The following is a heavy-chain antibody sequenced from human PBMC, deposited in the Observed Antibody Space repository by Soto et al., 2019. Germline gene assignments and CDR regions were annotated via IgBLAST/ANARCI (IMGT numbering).Heavy chain of an antibody. CDR2: ISYDGSNK. CDR3: AKDVDSSGPDY. Sequence: GGSLRLSCAASGFTFSSYGMHWVRQAPGKGLEWVAVISYDGSNKYYADSVKGRFTISRDNSKNTLYLQMNSLRAEDTAVYYCAKDVDSSGPDYWGQGTLVIVSS. CDR1: GFTFSSYG. V-gene: IGHV3-30*18. J-gene: IGHJ4*02. D-gene: IGHD3-22*01.